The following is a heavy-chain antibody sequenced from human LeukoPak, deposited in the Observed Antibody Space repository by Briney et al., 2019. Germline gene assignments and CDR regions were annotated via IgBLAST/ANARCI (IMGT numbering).Heavy chain of an antibody. CDR1: GFTFSSYA. CDR2: ISGSGGST. V-gene: IGHV3-23*01. Sequence: GGSLRLSCAASGFTFSSYAMSWVRQAPGKGLEWVSAISGSGGSTYYADSVKGRFTISRDNSKNTLYLQMNSLRAEDTAVYYCATTTVTTVPEEYYFDYWGQGTLVTVSS. D-gene: IGHD4-17*01. J-gene: IGHJ4*02. CDR3: ATTTVTTVPEEYYFDY.